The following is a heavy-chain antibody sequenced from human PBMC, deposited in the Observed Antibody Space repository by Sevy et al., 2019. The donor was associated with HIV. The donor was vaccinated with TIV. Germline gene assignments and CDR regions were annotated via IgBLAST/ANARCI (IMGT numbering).Heavy chain of an antibody. D-gene: IGHD2-21*02. V-gene: IGHV1-69*06. CDR1: GDSFSGYT. CDR2: IIPISGPAGPT. Sequence: ASLKVSCKSSGDSFSGYTIIWVRQAPGQGLEWMGGIIPISGPAGPTNSAQNFQDRATITADISTHTAYMELGSLRSEDTALYFCARASSCGGDCYYLQYWGQGTLVTVSS. J-gene: IGHJ1*01. CDR3: ARASSCGGDCYYLQY.